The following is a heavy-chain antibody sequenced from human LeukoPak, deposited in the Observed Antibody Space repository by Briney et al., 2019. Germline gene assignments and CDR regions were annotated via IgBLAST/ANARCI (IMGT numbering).Heavy chain of an antibody. D-gene: IGHD2-21*01. V-gene: IGHV3-23*01. Sequence: PGGSLRLSCAASGFTFSSYTMNWVRQAPGKGLEWVSAISGSGVGTYYADSVKGRLTISRDNSWNTLYLQMSSLRAEDTAVYYCAKDQVISGSEASDIWGQGTMVTVSS. CDR1: GFTFSSYT. CDR3: AKDQVISGSEASDI. CDR2: ISGSGVGT. J-gene: IGHJ3*02.